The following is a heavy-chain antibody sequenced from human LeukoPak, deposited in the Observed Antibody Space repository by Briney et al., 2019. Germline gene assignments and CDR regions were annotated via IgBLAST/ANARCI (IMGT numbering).Heavy chain of an antibody. CDR3: AKDRYCTSSSCPIDY. V-gene: IGHV3-9*01. CDR2: INWKSDKI. CDR1: GYSFDEYA. D-gene: IGHD2-2*01. J-gene: IGHJ4*02. Sequence: GGTLRLSCAGSGYSFDEYAMHWVRQAPGKGLEWVSGINWKSDKIGYADSVKGRFTISRDNSKNSLYLQMNSLRVEDTALYYCAKDRYCTSSSCPIDYWGQGTMVTVSS.